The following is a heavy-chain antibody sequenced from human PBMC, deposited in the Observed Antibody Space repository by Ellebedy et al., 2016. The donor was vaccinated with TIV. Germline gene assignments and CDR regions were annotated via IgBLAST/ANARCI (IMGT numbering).Heavy chain of an antibody. CDR1: GGSFSGYY. V-gene: IGHV4-34*01. CDR3: AGDIGRFLVGATGYFDY. J-gene: IGHJ4*02. CDR2: INHSGST. Sequence: SETLSLXXAVYGGSFSGYYWSWIRQPPGKGLEWIGEINHSGSTNYNPSLKSRVTISVDTSKNQFSLKLSSVTAADTAVYYCAGDIGRFLVGATGYFDYWGQGTLVTVSS. D-gene: IGHD1-26*01.